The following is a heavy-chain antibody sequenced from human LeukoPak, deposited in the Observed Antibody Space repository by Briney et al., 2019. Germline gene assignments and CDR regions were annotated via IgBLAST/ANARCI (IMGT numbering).Heavy chain of an antibody. CDR2: IIPIFGTA. V-gene: IGHV1-69*13. Sequence: SVKISCKASGGTFSSYAISWVRQAPGQGLEWMGGIIPIFGTANYAQKFQGRVTITADESTSTAYMELSSLRSEDTAVYYCARDKAGYSYGYGDYWGQGTLVTVSS. CDR1: GGTFSSYA. J-gene: IGHJ4*02. D-gene: IGHD5-18*01. CDR3: ARDKAGYSYGYGDY.